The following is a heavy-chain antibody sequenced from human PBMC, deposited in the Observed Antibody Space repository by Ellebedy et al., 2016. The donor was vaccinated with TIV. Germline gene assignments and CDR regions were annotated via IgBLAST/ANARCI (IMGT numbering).Heavy chain of an antibody. Sequence: SETLSLXXTVSGGSISSSSYYWGWIRQSPGKGLEWIGSIYYSGTTYYNPSLKSRVTISVDTPKNQISLKLSSVTAADTAVYYCARRDYDFWSGYSAPHNWFDPWGQGTLVTVSS. CDR1: GGSISSSSYY. V-gene: IGHV4-39*01. D-gene: IGHD3-3*01. CDR3: ARRDYDFWSGYSAPHNWFDP. CDR2: IYYSGTT. J-gene: IGHJ5*02.